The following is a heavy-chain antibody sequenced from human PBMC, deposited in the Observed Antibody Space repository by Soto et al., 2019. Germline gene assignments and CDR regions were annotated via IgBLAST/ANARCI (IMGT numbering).Heavy chain of an antibody. V-gene: IGHV4-34*01. CDR2: INHSGST. CDR3: ARGLRVLHWFDP. J-gene: IGHJ5*02. CDR1: GGSFSDYY. Sequence: PSETLSLTCAVYGGSFSDYYWSWIRQPPRKGLEWLGEINHSGSTNYNPSLKSRVTISVDTSKNQFSLKLTSVTAADTAVYYCARGLRVLHWFDPWGQGTLVNVSS. D-gene: IGHD3-10*01.